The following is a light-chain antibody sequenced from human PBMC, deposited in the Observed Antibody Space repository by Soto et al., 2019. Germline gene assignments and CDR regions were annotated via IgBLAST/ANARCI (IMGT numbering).Light chain of an antibody. CDR2: AAS. CDR3: QQTNTSVAT. CDR1: QRVDSY. J-gene: IGKJ1*01. Sequence: PSSLSASVGDSVTLSCQTSQRVDSYIPWYQHQSGKPPKLLIYAASTWQDGVPSRFSGGGSGTAFTLTITRLQPGDSATYYCQQTNTSVATFGQGTKVDIK. V-gene: IGKV1-39*01.